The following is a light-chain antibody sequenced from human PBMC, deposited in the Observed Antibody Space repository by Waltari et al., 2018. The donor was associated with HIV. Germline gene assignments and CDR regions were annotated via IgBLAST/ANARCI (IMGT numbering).Light chain of an antibody. J-gene: IGLJ3*02. V-gene: IGLV3-25*03. Sequence: SSELTQPPSVSVSPGQQARNTCAGDALPKQYTFWYQQKPGQAPVLVIYKDSERPSGIPERFSASTSGTTVTLTIIGVQAEDEADYYCQSADNSGCWVFGGGTKLTVL. CDR2: KDS. CDR3: QSADNSGCWV. CDR1: ALPKQY.